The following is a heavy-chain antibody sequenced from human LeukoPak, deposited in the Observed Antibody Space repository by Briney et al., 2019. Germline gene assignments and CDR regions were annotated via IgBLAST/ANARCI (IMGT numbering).Heavy chain of an antibody. J-gene: IGHJ6*03. CDR1: GYTFTGYY. CDR2: INPSGGST. V-gene: IGHV1-46*01. CDR3: ARAAVLLNYYYYMDV. D-gene: IGHD3-10*01. Sequence: ASVKVSCKASGYTFTGYYMHWVRQAPGQGLEWMGIINPSGGSTSYAQKFQGRVTMTRDMSTSTVYMELSSLRSEDTAVYYCARAAVLLNYYYYMDVWGKGTTVTVSS.